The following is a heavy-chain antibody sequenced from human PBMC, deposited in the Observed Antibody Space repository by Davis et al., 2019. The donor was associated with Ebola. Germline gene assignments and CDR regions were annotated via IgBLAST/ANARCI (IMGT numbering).Heavy chain of an antibody. CDR2: TNSDGSIT. Sequence: PGGSLRLSCAASGFTFSSNWMNWVRQAPGKGLVWVSRTNSDGSITSYADSVKGRFTISRDNAKSTLYLQMNSLTAEDTAVYYCVRTTYGAPEYWGQGTLVTVSS. CDR1: GFTFSSNW. CDR3: VRTTYGAPEY. J-gene: IGHJ4*02. V-gene: IGHV3-74*01. D-gene: IGHD4-17*01.